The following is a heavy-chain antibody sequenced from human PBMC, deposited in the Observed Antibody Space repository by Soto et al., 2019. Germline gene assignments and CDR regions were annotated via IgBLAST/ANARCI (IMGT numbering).Heavy chain of an antibody. CDR3: AKDMTTLVYAFDFDM. V-gene: IGHV3-30-3*01. Sequence: PGGSLRLSYAASGFTFSSYAMHWVRQAPGKGLEWVAVISYDGSNRYYADSVKGRFTISRDNTKNTLYLQMNSLRAEDTAVYYFAKDMTTLVYAFDFDMWGQGTMVTVSS. J-gene: IGHJ3*02. D-gene: IGHD2-8*01. CDR2: ISYDGSNR. CDR1: GFTFSSYA.